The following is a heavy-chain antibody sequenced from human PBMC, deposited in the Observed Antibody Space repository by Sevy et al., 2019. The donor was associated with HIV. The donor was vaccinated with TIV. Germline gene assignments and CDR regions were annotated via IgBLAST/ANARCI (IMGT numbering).Heavy chain of an antibody. CDR2: ISYDGSQK. CDR3: AKEGIPSGPGLLWFAELLYYFDF. Sequence: GGSLRLSCAASGFNFSSHGMHWVRQAPGKGLEWVAVISYDGSQKYYADSIKGRFTISRDNSKNTLYLQMNSLKREDTALYSCAKEGIPSGPGLLWFAELLYYFDFWGQGTLVTVSS. V-gene: IGHV3-30*18. CDR1: GFNFSSHG. D-gene: IGHD3-10*01. J-gene: IGHJ4*02.